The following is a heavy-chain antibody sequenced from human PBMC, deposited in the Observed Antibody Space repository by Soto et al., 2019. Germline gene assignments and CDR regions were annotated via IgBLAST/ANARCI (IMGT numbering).Heavy chain of an antibody. CDR2: IYWDDDE. J-gene: IGHJ4*02. CDR1: GFSFLTSEVG. V-gene: IGHV2-5*02. Sequence: HITLKDSGPTLVKPTQTLTLTCTVSGFSFLTSEVGVGWIRQPPGKAPEWLALIYWDDDERDRPSLRSRLTITNDSSKNQVVLTMTDSSPVDTATYYGAHSSLGPSNSWGQGSLITVSS. CDR3: AHSSLGPSNS.